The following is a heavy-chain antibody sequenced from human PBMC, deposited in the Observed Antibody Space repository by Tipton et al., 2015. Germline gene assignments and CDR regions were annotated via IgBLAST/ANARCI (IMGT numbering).Heavy chain of an antibody. V-gene: IGHV4-39*07. J-gene: IGHJ4*02. CDR2: IYYSGST. Sequence: PGLVKPSETLSLTCTVSGGSISSSSYYWDWIRQPPGKGLEWIGSIYYSGSTYYNPSLKSRVTISVDTSKNQFSLKLSSVTAADTAVYYCAKVPGRGIMLYFDYWGQGTLVTVSS. D-gene: IGHD2-8*01. CDR3: AKVPGRGIMLYFDY. CDR1: GGSISSSSYY.